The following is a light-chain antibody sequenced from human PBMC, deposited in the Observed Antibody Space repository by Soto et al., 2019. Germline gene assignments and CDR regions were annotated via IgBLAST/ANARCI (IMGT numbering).Light chain of an antibody. CDR3: CSYAGSLRYV. CDR2: DVS. Sequence: QSALTQPRSVSGSPGQSVTISCTGTSSDVGGYNYVSWYQQHPGKAPKVMIYDVSERPSGVPDRFSDSKSGNTASLTISGLQAVDLSDYYCCSYAGSLRYVFGTGTKVTVL. V-gene: IGLV2-11*01. J-gene: IGLJ1*01. CDR1: SSDVGGYNY.